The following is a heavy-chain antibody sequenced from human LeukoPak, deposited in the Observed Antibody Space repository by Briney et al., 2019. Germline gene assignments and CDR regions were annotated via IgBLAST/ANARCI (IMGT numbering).Heavy chain of an antibody. CDR3: AKDRLAVAGSGDYYYMDV. V-gene: IGHV3-30*02. CDR2: IRYDRSYK. D-gene: IGHD6-19*01. Sequence: GGSLRLSCAASGFTFSSYGMHWVRQAPGKGLEWVAFIRYDRSYKYYADSVKGRFTISRDNSKNTLYLQMNSLRAEDTAVYYCAKDRLAVAGSGDYYYMDVWGKGTTVTVSS. J-gene: IGHJ6*03. CDR1: GFTFSSYG.